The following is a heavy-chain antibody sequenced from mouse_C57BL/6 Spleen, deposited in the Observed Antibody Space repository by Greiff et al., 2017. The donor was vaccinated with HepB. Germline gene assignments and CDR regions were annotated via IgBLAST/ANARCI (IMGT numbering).Heavy chain of an antibody. CDR2: IDPSDSYT. CDR1: GYTFTSYW. J-gene: IGHJ4*01. D-gene: IGHD2-10*01. V-gene: IGHV1-69*01. Sequence: VQLQQPGAELVMPGASVKLSCKASGYTFTSYWMHWVKQRPGQGLEWIGEIDPSDSYTNYNQKFKGKSTLTVDKSSSTAYMQLSSLTSEDSAVYYCARRAYYGNYGAMDYWGQGTSVTVSS. CDR3: ARRAYYGNYGAMDY.